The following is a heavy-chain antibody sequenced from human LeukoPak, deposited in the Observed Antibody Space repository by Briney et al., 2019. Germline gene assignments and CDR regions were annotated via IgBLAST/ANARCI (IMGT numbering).Heavy chain of an antibody. D-gene: IGHD2-15*01. CDR2: INPNSGGT. V-gene: IGHV1-2*02. J-gene: IGHJ5*02. CDR3: ARAGAVVDNWFDH. Sequence: ASVKVSCKASGYTFTGYYMHWVRQAPGQGLEWMGWINPNSGGTNYAQKFQGRVTMTRDTSISTAYMELRSLTSDATAVYYCARAGAVVDNWFDHWGQGTLVTVSS. CDR1: GYTFTGYY.